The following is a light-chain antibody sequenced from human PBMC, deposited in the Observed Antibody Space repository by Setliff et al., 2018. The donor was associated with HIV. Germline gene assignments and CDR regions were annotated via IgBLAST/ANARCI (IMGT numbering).Light chain of an antibody. CDR3: SSYTSNNTFWV. J-gene: IGLJ3*02. V-gene: IGLV2-14*01. CDR1: SSDIGGYNY. CDR2: EVS. Sequence: QSVLTQPASVSGSPGQSITISCTGTSSDIGGYNYVSWYQQHPGKAPKLMIYEVSNRPSGASNRFSGSKSANTASLTISGLQAEDEANYYCSSYTSNNTFWVFGGGTKSPS.